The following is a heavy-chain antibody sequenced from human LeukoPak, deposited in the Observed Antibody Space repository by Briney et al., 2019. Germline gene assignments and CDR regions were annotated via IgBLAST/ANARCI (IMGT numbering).Heavy chain of an antibody. D-gene: IGHD1-26*01. CDR2: IYHSGST. CDR1: GVSISSSNW. Sequence: SGTLSLTCAVSGVSISSSNWWSWVRQPPGKGLEWIGEIYHSGSTNYSPSLKSRVTISVDKSKNQFSLKLSSVTVADTAVYYCARDYGDFELRFDYWGQGTLVTVSS. CDR3: ARDYGDFELRFDY. J-gene: IGHJ4*02. V-gene: IGHV4-4*02.